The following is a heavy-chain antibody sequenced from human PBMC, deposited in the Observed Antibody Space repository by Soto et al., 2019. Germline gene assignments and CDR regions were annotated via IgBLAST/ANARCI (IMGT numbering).Heavy chain of an antibody. Sequence: GSLRLSCAASGFTFSSYSMNWVRQAPGKGLEWVSYISSSSSTIYYADSVKGRFTISRDNVKNSLYLQMNSLRAEDTAVYYCAREADILNWFDPWGQGTLVTSPQ. J-gene: IGHJ5*02. CDR3: AREADILNWFDP. V-gene: IGHV3-48*01. CDR1: GFTFSSYS. CDR2: ISSSSSTI. D-gene: IGHD3-9*01.